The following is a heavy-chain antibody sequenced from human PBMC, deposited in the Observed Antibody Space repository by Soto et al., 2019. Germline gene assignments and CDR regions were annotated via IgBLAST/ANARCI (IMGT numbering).Heavy chain of an antibody. CDR3: ERVASAGVCSSTSCYRGGMDV. D-gene: IGHD2-2*01. V-gene: IGHV5-51*01. Sequence: GESLKISCKGSGYSFTSYWIGWVRQMPGKGLEWMGIIYPGDSDTRYSPSFQGQVTISADKSISTDYVQWSSLKASDTAMYYCERVASAGVCSSTSCYRGGMDVWGQGTTVTVSS. CDR2: IYPGDSDT. J-gene: IGHJ6*02. CDR1: GYSFTSYW.